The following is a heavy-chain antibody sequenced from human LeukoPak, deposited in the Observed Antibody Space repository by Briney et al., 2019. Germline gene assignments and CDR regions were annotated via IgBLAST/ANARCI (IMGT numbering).Heavy chain of an antibody. CDR1: GFSLSTTGVG. J-gene: IGHJ4*02. V-gene: IGHV2-5*02. Sequence: SGPTLVNPTQTLTLTCTFSGFSLSTTGVGVGWIRQPPGKALEWLALIYWDDDKRYSPSLKSRLIITKDTSIQQVVLTMTNMDPVDTATYYCAHSYWSGAYFDYWGQGTLVTVSS. CDR2: IYWDDDK. CDR3: AHSYWSGAYFDY. D-gene: IGHD1-1*01.